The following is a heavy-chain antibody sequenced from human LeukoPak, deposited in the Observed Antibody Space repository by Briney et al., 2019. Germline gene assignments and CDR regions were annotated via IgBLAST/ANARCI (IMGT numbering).Heavy chain of an antibody. CDR2: INPNSDGT. CDR1: GYTFTGYY. V-gene: IGHV1-2*02. J-gene: IGHJ4*02. D-gene: IGHD6-19*01. Sequence: ASVKVSCKASGYTFTGYYMHWVRQAPGQELEWMGWINPNSDGTNYAQKFQGRVTMTRDTSISTAYMELSSLRSDDTAVYYCARDREQGSGWEKFDYWGQGTLVTVSS. CDR3: ARDREQGSGWEKFDY.